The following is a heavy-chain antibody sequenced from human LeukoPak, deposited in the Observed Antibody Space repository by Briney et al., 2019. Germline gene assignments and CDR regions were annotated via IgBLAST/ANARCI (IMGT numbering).Heavy chain of an antibody. V-gene: IGHV3-48*01. CDR3: ARKNTTSSEDY. CDR2: ISGSSSSI. D-gene: IGHD6-6*01. Sequence: PGGSLRLSCVASGFSFSRYSMNSVRQAPGKGLEWVSFISGSSSSIDYADSVKGRFTISRVNGKNSLFLPMNSLRAEDTAVYYCARKNTTSSEDYWGQGTLVTVSS. CDR1: GFSFSRYS. J-gene: IGHJ4*02.